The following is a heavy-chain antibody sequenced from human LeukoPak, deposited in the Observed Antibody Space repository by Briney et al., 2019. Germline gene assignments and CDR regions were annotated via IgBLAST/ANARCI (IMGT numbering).Heavy chain of an antibody. J-gene: IGHJ3*02. CDR3: ARILEGSGATFDI. D-gene: IGHD6-25*01. V-gene: IGHV4-61*02. CDR2: IYTSGST. Sequence: PSQTLSLTCTVSGGSISSGSYYWSWIRQPAGKGLEWIGRIYTSGSTNYNPSLKSRVTISLDTSKSQFSLKLNSVTAADTAFYYCARILEGSGATFDIWGQGTMVTVSS. CDR1: GGSISSGSYY.